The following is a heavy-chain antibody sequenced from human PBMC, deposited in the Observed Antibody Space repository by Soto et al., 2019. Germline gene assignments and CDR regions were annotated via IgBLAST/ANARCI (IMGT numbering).Heavy chain of an antibody. J-gene: IGHJ4*02. V-gene: IGHV3-33*06. CDR1: GFTFSTYG. CDR3: AKDMRPDGVWDIDF. D-gene: IGHD4-17*01. CDR2: IWFDGSQK. Sequence: PGGSLRLSCAASGFTFSTYGIHWVRQAPAKGLEWVAVIWFDGSQKYYGDSVKGRFTISRDNSRNTVYLQMDGLRAEDTAVYYCAKDMRPDGVWDIDFWRQGTLVTVSS.